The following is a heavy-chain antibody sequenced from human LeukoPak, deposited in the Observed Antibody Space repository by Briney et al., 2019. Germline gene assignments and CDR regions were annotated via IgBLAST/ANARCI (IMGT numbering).Heavy chain of an antibody. V-gene: IGHV4-59*01. Sequence: SETLSLTCTVSGGPISSYYWSWTRQPPGKGLEWIGYIYYSGSTNYNPSLKSRVTISVDTSKNQFSLKLSSVTAADTAVYYCARADDILGYYYYYGMDVWGQGTTVTVSS. CDR1: GGPISSYY. CDR3: ARADDILGYYYYYGMDV. D-gene: IGHD3-9*01. J-gene: IGHJ6*02. CDR2: IYYSGST.